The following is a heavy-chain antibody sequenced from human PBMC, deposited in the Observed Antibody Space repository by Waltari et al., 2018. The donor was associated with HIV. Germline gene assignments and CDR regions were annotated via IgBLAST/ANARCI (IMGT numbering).Heavy chain of an antibody. J-gene: IGHJ6*02. V-gene: IGHV1-2*02. CDR1: GYTFTGHY. CDR2: INPNSGGT. Sequence: QVQLVQSGAEVKKPGASVKVSCTASGYTFTGHYMQWVRQAPGQGLEWMGWINPNSGGTNYAQKFRGRVTMTRDTSISTAYMELSRLRSDDTAVYYCARDRARTTDYYYYGMDVWGQGTTVTVSS. CDR3: ARDRARTTDYYYYGMDV. D-gene: IGHD1-7*01.